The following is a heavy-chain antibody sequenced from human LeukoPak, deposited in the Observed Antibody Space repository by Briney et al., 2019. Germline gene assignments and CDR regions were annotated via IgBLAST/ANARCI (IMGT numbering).Heavy chain of an antibody. CDR1: GLTFSSYE. D-gene: IGHD4-17*01. CDR2: ISSSGSTI. CDR3: ARDLDYGDYVLDY. V-gene: IGHV3-48*03. Sequence: GGSLRLSCAASGLTFSSYEMNWVRQAPGKGLEWVSYISSSGSTIYYADSVKGRFTISRDNAKNSLYLQMNSLRAEDTAVYYCARDLDYGDYVLDYWGQGTLVTVSS. J-gene: IGHJ4*02.